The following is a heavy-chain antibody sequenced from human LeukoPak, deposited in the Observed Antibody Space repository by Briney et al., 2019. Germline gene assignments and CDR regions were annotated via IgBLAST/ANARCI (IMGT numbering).Heavy chain of an antibody. CDR1: GGTFSSYA. J-gene: IGHJ4*02. CDR3: ARDDSSGYYHFDY. Sequence: SVKVSCKASGGTFSSYAISWVRQAPGQGLEWMGGIIPIFGTANYAQKFQGRVTITTDESTSTAYMELSSLRSGDTAVYYCARDDSSGYYHFDYWGQGTLVTVSS. CDR2: IIPIFGTA. V-gene: IGHV1-69*05. D-gene: IGHD3-22*01.